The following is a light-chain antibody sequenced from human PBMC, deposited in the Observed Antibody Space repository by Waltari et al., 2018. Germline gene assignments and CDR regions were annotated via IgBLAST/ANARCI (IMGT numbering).Light chain of an antibody. J-gene: IGKJ2*01. Sequence: IVMTQTPLSLPVTPGEPASISCSSSQSLLHLDAGFTYLDWFLQKPGQSPRLLIYTLSYRASGVPDRFIGTGSGSNFSLKISRVEAEDVGIYYCMQRLEFPYTFGQGTRL. CDR2: TLS. V-gene: IGKV2-40*01. CDR1: QSLLHLDAGFTY. CDR3: MQRLEFPYT.